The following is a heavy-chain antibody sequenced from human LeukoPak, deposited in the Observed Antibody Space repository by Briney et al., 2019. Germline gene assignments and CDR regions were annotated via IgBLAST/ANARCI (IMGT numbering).Heavy chain of an antibody. D-gene: IGHD3-16*01. Sequence: QAGGSLRLSCAASRFTFSSYWMHWVRQAPGKGLVWVSRINTDGSGTSYADSVQGRFTISRDNSKNTLYLQMNSLRAEDTAVYYCAKDLKAVLFAYFDYWGQGALVTVSS. V-gene: IGHV3-74*01. J-gene: IGHJ4*02. CDR3: AKDLKAVLFAYFDY. CDR2: INTDGSGT. CDR1: RFTFSSYW.